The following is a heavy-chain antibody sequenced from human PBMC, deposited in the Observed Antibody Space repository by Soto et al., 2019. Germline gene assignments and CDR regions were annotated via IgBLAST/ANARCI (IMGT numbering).Heavy chain of an antibody. V-gene: IGHV4-31*03. D-gene: IGHD3-3*01. CDR1: GGSISSGGYY. CDR3: ARELLENWFDP. CDR2: IYYSGST. Sequence: QVQLQESGPGLVKPSQTLSLTCTVSGGSISSGGYYWSWIRQHPGKGLEWIGYIYYSGSTYYNPSLKSXDTXSXGTSKNQFSLKLSSVTAADTAVYYCARELLENWFDPWGQGTLVTVSS. J-gene: IGHJ5*02.